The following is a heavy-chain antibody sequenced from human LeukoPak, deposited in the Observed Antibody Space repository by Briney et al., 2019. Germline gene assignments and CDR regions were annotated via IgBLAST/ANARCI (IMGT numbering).Heavy chain of an antibody. D-gene: IGHD3-10*01. V-gene: IGHV4-34*01. CDR3: ARRGLWFGELLPHNWFDP. J-gene: IGHJ5*02. Sequence: SQTLSLTSAVYGGSFSGYDWGWVRQPPGKGLEWIGVMNHSGITNYNPSLKSRVTISVDTSKNQFSLKLSSVTAGDTAVYYCARRGLWFGELLPHNWFDPWGQGTLVTVSS. CDR1: GGSFSGYD. CDR2: MNHSGIT.